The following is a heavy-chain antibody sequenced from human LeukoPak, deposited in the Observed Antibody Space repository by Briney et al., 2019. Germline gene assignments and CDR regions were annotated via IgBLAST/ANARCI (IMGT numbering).Heavy chain of an antibody. J-gene: IGHJ3*02. CDR1: GLTFSSYA. CDR3: AKDRSGTSWADAFDI. V-gene: IGHV3-23*01. D-gene: IGHD1-26*01. CDR2: IRGRGGST. Sequence: PGGSLRPSRAASGLTFSSYAMSWGRPAPGKRLEWVSAIRGRGGSTYYADSVKGRFTISRDNSKNTLYLQMNSLRAEDTAVYYCAKDRSGTSWADAFDIWGQGTMVSVSS.